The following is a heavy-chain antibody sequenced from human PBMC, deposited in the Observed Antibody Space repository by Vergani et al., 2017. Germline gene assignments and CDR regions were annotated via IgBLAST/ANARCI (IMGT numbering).Heavy chain of an antibody. J-gene: IGHJ4*02. CDR2: IWYDGSNK. Sequence: QVQLVESGGGVVQPGRSLRLSCAASGFTFSSYGMHWVRQAPGKGLEWVAVIWYDGSNKYYADSVKGRFTISRDNSKNTMYLQMNSLRAEDTAVYYCARDGAADEGFEYWGQGTLVTVSS. D-gene: IGHD6-13*01. CDR3: ARDGAADEGFEY. V-gene: IGHV3-33*01. CDR1: GFTFSSYG.